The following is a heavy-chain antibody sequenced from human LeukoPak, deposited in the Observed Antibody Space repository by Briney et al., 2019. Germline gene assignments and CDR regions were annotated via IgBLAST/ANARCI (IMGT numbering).Heavy chain of an antibody. Sequence: GGSLRLSCAASGITFSSYTMSWVRQAPGQGLEWVSAISPSGGGTYYADSVKGRFTIPRDNSKDTLYLQMNSLRVDDTAVYYCATDLYDSSPDFWGQGTLVTVSS. CDR3: ATDLYDSSPDF. CDR2: ISPSGGGT. V-gene: IGHV3-23*01. D-gene: IGHD3-22*01. CDR1: GITFSSYT. J-gene: IGHJ4*02.